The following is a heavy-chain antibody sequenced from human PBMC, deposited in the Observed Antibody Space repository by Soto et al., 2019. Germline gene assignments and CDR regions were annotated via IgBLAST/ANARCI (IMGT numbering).Heavy chain of an antibody. CDR1: GGSISSGGFY. V-gene: IGHV4-31*03. CDR3: AREGQVWYGGPCL. CDR2: IYHSGST. J-gene: IGHJ2*01. D-gene: IGHD4-17*01. Sequence: QVQLQESGPGLVKPSQTLSLTCTVSGGSISSGGFYWSWIRQFPGKGLEWIGYIYHSGSTYYNPSLLSRLTMSVDTSKNQFSLPLNSVTAADTAVYYCAREGQVWYGGPCLWGRGTLVTVSS.